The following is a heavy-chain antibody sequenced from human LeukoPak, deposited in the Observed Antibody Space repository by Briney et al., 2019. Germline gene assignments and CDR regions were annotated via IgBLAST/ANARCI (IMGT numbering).Heavy chain of an antibody. D-gene: IGHD6-6*01. CDR3: ARDRGSSGYYYYGMDV. V-gene: IGHV3-53*01. J-gene: IGHJ6*02. CDR1: GFTVSSNY. Sequence: PGGSLRLSCAASGFTVSSNYMSWVRQAPGKGLEWVSVIYSGGSTYYADSVKGRFTISRDNSKNTLYLQMNSLRAEDTAVYYCARDRGSSGYYYYGMDVWGQGTTVTVSS. CDR2: IYSGGST.